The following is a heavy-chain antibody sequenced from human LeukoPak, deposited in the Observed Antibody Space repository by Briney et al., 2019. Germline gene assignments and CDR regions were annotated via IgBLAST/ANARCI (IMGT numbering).Heavy chain of an antibody. J-gene: IGHJ4*02. V-gene: IGHV5-51*01. CDR1: GYSFTSYW. CDR2: IYPGDSDT. Sequence: GESLKISCKGSGYSFTSYWIGWVRQMPGKGLEWVGIIYPGDSDTRYSPSFQGRVTISADKSISTAYLQWSSLKASDTAMYYCARIYYYGSGSQKYYFDYWGQGTLVTVSS. D-gene: IGHD3-10*01. CDR3: ARIYYYGSGSQKYYFDY.